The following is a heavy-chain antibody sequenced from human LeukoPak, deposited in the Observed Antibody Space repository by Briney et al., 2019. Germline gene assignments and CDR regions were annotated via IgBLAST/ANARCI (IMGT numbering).Heavy chain of an antibody. CDR3: ARVEGGNIVLMVYASYYFDY. CDR2: ISAYNGNT. CDR1: GYTFTSYG. J-gene: IGHJ4*02. V-gene: IGHV1-18*01. D-gene: IGHD2-8*01. Sequence: ASVKVSCKASGYTFTSYGISWVRQAPGQGLEWMGWISAYNGNTNYAQKLQGRVTMTTDTSTSTAYMELWSLRSDDTAVYYCARVEGGNIVLMVYASYYFDYWGQGTLVTVSS.